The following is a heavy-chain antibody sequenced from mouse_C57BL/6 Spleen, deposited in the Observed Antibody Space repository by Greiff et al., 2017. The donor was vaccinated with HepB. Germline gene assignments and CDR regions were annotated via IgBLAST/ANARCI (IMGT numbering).Heavy chain of an antibody. Sequence: VQLQQSGAELVKPGASVKLSCKASGYTFTSYWMQWVKQRPGQGLEWIGEIDTSDSYTNYTQKFKGKATLNIDTPYRTAYMQLSSLTSEDSAVYYCARMVTTVAEAMDYWGQGTSVTFAS. V-gene: IGHV1-50*01. D-gene: IGHD1-1*01. J-gene: IGHJ4*01. CDR1: GYTFTSYW. CDR2: IDTSDSYT. CDR3: ARMVTTVAEAMDY.